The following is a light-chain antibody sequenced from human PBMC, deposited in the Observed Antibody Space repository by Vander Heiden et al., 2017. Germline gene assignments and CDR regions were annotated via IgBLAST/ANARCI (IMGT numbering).Light chain of an antibody. V-gene: IGKV1-27*01. J-gene: IGKJ2*01. CDR3: QKYNSAPRT. CDR2: SAS. CDR1: QGISNY. Sequence: DIQMTQSPSSLSASVGDRVTITCRASQGISNYLAWHQQKPGKVPKLLIYSASTLASGVPSRFSGSGPGTNFTLTISSLHPEDVATYFCQKYNSAPRTFGQGTKLEIK.